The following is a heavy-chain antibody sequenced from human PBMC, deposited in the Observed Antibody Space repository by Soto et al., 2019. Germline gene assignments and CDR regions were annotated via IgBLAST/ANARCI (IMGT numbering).Heavy chain of an antibody. CDR3: ARVAITLIRGLQVDFYSMDV. CDR1: GYTFNNYG. V-gene: IGHV1-18*01. Sequence: QLVQSGGEVKEPGASVQVSCKASGYTFNNYGITWVRQAPGQGLEWLGWISVYNGNKNYAKKVQGRDSMTADTATSTTHMELRSLQADDTAVYFCARVAITLIRGLQVDFYSMDVWGQGTTVTVSS. J-gene: IGHJ6*02. D-gene: IGHD3-10*01. CDR2: ISVYNGNK.